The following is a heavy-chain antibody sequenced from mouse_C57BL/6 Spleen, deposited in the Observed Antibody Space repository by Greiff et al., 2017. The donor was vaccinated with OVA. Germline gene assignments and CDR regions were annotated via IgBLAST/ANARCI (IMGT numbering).Heavy chain of an antibody. CDR3: TAGWDVDYYAMDY. J-gene: IGHJ4*01. Sequence: EVMLVESGGGLVQPGGSMKLSCVASGFTFSNYWMNWVRQSPEKGLEWVAQIRLKSDNYATHYAESVKGRFTISRDDSKSSVYLQMNNLRAEDTGIYYCTAGWDVDYYAMDYWGQGTSVTVSS. CDR1: GFTFSNYW. V-gene: IGHV6-3*01. D-gene: IGHD4-1*01. CDR2: IRLKSDNYAT.